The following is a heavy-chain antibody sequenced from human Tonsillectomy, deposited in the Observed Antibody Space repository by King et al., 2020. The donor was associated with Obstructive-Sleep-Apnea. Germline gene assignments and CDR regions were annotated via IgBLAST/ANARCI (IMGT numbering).Heavy chain of an antibody. CDR2: ISWDCGTI. Sequence: VQLVESGGGLVQPGRSLRLSFAVSGVTFDDYAMHWFRQAPGKGLELVPWISWDCGTIGYVDSVKGQFTISRDNAKNSLYLQMNSLGAEDTALYYCVKGDYGSGQSGGDVWGQGTTVTVSS. CDR1: GVTFDDYA. D-gene: IGHD3-10*01. CDR3: VKGDYGSGQSGGDV. V-gene: IGHV3-9*01. J-gene: IGHJ6*02.